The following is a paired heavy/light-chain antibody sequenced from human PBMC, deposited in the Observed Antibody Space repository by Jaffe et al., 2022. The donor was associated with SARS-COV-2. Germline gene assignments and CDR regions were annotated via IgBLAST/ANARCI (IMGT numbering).Heavy chain of an antibody. CDR1: GYSFTTHW. J-gene: IGHJ6*02. D-gene: IGHD2-15*01. CDR2: VYPADSDT. V-gene: IGHV5-51*01. CDR3: ARRTKDCSSGRCYSSGLDV. Sequence: EVQLVQSGAEVKKPGEALRISCKGSGYSFTTHWIAWVRQMPGKGLEWMGIVYPADSDTRYSPSFQGQVTISADRSTSTAYLQWGSLKASDTALYFCARRTKDCSSGRCYSSGLDVWGQGTTVTV.
Light chain of an antibody. Sequence: QSVLTQPPSVSGAPGQTVTISCTGSSSNIGGGYDVHWYQHLPGTAPKLLIYDDNKRPSGVPDRFSGSKSGSSASLAISGLQADDEADYYCQSYDRSLSDSGVFGGGTKLTVL. CDR2: DDN. V-gene: IGLV1-40*01. CDR1: SSNIGGGYD. CDR3: QSYDRSLSDSGV. J-gene: IGLJ3*02.